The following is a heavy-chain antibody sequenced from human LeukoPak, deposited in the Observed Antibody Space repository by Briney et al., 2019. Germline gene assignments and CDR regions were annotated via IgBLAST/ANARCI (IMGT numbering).Heavy chain of an antibody. CDR3: AREQGYYSVPGY. V-gene: IGHV3-23*01. CDR2: ISGGGAGT. D-gene: IGHD3-22*01. Sequence: GGSLRLSCAASGFTSSNSAMSWVRQAPGKGLECVSTISGGGAGTYYADSVKGRFTISRDNSKNTLYLQMNSLSAEDTAVYYCAREQGYYSVPGYWGQGTLVTVSS. J-gene: IGHJ4*02. CDR1: GFTSSNSA.